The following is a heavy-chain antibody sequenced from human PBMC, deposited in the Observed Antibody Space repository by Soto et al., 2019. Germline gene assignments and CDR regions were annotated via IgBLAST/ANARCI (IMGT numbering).Heavy chain of an antibody. J-gene: IGHJ6*02. CDR2: IIPIFGTA. Sequence: ASVKVSCKASGGTFSSYAISWVRQAHGQGLEWMGGIIPIFGTANYAQKFQGRVTITADESTSTAYMELSSLSSEDTAVYYCARDSETAAAGIPPGMDVWGQGTTVTVSS. V-gene: IGHV1-69*13. CDR3: ARDSETAAAGIPPGMDV. D-gene: IGHD6-13*01. CDR1: GGTFSSYA.